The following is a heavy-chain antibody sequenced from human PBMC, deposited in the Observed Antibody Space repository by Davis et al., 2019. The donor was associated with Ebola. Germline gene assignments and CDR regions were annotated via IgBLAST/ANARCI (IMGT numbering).Heavy chain of an antibody. D-gene: IGHD2/OR15-2a*01. V-gene: IGHV3-30*04. CDR1: GFTFSSYA. Sequence: GGSLRLSCAASGFTFSSYAMHWVRQAPGKGLEWVAVISYDGSNKYYADSVKGRFTISRDNSKNTLYLQMNSLRAEDTAVYYCARDKGLWPNYYGMDVWGKGTTVTVSS. CDR2: ISYDGSNK. J-gene: IGHJ6*04. CDR3: ARDKGLWPNYYGMDV.